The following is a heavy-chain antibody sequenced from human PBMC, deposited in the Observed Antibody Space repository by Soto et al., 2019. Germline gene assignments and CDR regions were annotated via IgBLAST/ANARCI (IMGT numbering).Heavy chain of an antibody. CDR1: GYTFTSYG. CDR3: ARDYYDSSGYPYHYFDY. Sequence: SVKVSCKASGYTFTSYGISWVRQAPGQGLEWMGWISAYNGNTNYAQKLQGRVTMTTDTSTSTAYMELRSLRSDDTAVYYCARDYYDSSGYPYHYFDYWGQGTLVTVSS. V-gene: IGHV1-18*04. D-gene: IGHD3-22*01. CDR2: ISAYNGNT. J-gene: IGHJ4*02.